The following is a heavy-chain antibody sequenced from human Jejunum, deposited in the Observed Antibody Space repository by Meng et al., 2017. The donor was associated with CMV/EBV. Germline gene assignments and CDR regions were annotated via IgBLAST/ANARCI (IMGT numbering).Heavy chain of an antibody. CDR2: VYSSGST. CDR1: TNVFTTSC. CDR3: AADAGHGDPLEY. D-gene: IGHD4-17*01. V-gene: IGHV4-4*07. Sequence: QLTTSGPGPAKPSATLSSTCTVSTNVFTTSCWNLIRQPAGKGLEWIGRVYSSGSTSSHPAPRSRVLLSVDRSKNQFSLKLTSVTAADTAVYYCAADAGHGDPLEYWGQGTLVTVSS. J-gene: IGHJ4*02.